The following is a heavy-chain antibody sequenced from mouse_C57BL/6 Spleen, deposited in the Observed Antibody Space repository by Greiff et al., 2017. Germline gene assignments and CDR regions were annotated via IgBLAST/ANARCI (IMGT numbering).Heavy chain of an antibody. CDR2: INYDGSST. D-gene: IGHD4-1*01. CDR1: GFTFSDYY. V-gene: IGHV5-16*01. Sequence: EVQLVESEGGLVQPGSSMKLSCTASGFTFSDYYMAWVRQVPEKGLEWVANINYDGSSTYYLDSLKSRFIISRDNAKNILYLQMSSLKSEDTATYYCARVGRGFDYWGQGTTLTVSS. J-gene: IGHJ2*01. CDR3: ARVGRGFDY.